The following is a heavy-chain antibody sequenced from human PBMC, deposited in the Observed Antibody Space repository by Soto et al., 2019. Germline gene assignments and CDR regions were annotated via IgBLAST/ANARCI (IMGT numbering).Heavy chain of an antibody. CDR3: AKSHQVYCSGGSCGFP. D-gene: IGHD2-15*01. V-gene: IGHV3-23*01. CDR1: GFTFSSYG. J-gene: IGHJ5*02. Sequence: PGGSLRLSCAASGFTFSSYGMSWVRQAPGKGLKWVSSISGSGDSTYYADSVKGRFTISRDNSKNTLYLQMNSLRAEDTAVYYCAKSHQVYCSGGSCGFPWGQGTLVTVSS. CDR2: ISGSGDST.